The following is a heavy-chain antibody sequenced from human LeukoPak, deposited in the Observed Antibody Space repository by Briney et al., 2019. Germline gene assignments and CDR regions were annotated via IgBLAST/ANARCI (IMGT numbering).Heavy chain of an antibody. D-gene: IGHD6-19*01. Sequence: ASVKVSCKAFGYTFTSYGITWVRQAPGQGLEWIGWISAYNGNTNYAQELQGRVTMTTDASTSTAYMEVRSLRSDDTAVYYCARDLSVAGTVGFDPWGQGTLVIVSS. CDR3: ARDLSVAGTVGFDP. V-gene: IGHV1-18*01. CDR1: GYTFTSYG. J-gene: IGHJ5*02. CDR2: ISAYNGNT.